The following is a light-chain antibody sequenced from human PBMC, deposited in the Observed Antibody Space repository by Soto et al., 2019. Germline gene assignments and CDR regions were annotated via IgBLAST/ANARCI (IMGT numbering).Light chain of an antibody. Sequence: QSALTQPASVSGSPGQSITISCSGTSSDVGDYNSVSWYQQHPGKAPKLMIYEVSNRPSGISHRLSGSKSGNTASLTISWLRAEDEADYYCSSYTTSSTVLFGGGTKVTVL. CDR3: SSYTTSSTVL. CDR1: SSDVGDYNS. V-gene: IGLV2-14*01. CDR2: EVS. J-gene: IGLJ2*01.